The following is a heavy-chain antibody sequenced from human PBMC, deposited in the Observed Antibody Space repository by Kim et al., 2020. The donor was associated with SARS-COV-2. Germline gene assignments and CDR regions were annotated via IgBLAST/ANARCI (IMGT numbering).Heavy chain of an antibody. D-gene: IGHD6-19*01. CDR2: IYYSGGT. V-gene: IGHV4-39*01. CDR3: ARRPRYSSAWQTDVLDY. J-gene: IGHJ4*02. Sequence: SETLSLTCTVSGGSISNSSYYWGWVRQPPGKGLEWIASIYYSGGTYYNPSLKSRVTISVDTSKNQFSLKLSSVTAADTAVYYCARRPRYSSAWQTDVLDYWGQGTLVTVSS. CDR1: GGSISNSSYY.